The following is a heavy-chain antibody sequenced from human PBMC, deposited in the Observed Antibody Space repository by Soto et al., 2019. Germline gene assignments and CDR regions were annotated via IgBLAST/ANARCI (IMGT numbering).Heavy chain of an antibody. CDR2: ISSSSSYI. J-gene: IGHJ6*02. CDR1: GFTFSSYS. D-gene: IGHD6-13*01. V-gene: IGHV3-21*01. Sequence: GGSLRLSCAASGFTFSSYSMNWVRQAPGKGLEWVSSISSSSSYIYYADSVKGRFTISRDNAKNSLYLQMNSLRAEDTAVYYCARATYHSSSWYTAGHYYGMDVWGQGTTVTAP. CDR3: ARATYHSSSWYTAGHYYGMDV.